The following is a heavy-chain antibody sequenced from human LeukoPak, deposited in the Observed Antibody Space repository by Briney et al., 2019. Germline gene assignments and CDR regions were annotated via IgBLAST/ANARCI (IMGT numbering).Heavy chain of an antibody. Sequence: VASVKVSCKASGGTFSSYAISWVRQAPGQGLEWMRRIIPILGIANYAQKFQGRVTITADKSTSTAYMELSSLRSEDTAVYYCARDPPRGYEGEAESHWGQGTLVTVSS. V-gene: IGHV1-69*04. CDR1: GGTFSSYA. CDR3: ARDPPRGYEGEAESH. CDR2: IIPILGIA. J-gene: IGHJ4*02. D-gene: IGHD5-12*01.